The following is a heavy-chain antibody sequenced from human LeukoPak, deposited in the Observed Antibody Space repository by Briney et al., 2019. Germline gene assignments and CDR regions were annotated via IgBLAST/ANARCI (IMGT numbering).Heavy chain of an antibody. Sequence: ASVKVSCKTSGYTFTNYDINWVRQATGQGLEWMGWMNPKSGNTGAAQRFQGRVTMTRDTSISTAYMELISLRSEDTAVYYCARVWGAIDYWGQGTLVTVSS. D-gene: IGHD1-26*01. J-gene: IGHJ4*02. CDR3: ARVWGAIDY. V-gene: IGHV1-8*01. CDR1: GYTFTNYD. CDR2: MNPKSGNT.